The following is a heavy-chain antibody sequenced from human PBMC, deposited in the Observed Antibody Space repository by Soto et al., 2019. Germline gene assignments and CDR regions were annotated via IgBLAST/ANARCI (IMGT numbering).Heavy chain of an antibody. D-gene: IGHD3-3*01. Sequence: QVQLVQSGAEVKKPGSSVKVSCKASGGTFSSYAISWVRQAPGQGLEWMGGIIPIFGTANYAQKFQGRVTITANESMSKXYMELSSLRSEDTAVYYCARDGGYDFWSGPNWFDPWGQGTLVTVSS. J-gene: IGHJ5*02. CDR1: GGTFSSYA. CDR3: ARDGGYDFWSGPNWFDP. CDR2: IIPIFGTA. V-gene: IGHV1-69*12.